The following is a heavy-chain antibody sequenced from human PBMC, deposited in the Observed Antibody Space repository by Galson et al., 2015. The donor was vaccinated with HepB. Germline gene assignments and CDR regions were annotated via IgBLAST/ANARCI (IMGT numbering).Heavy chain of an antibody. J-gene: IGHJ2*01. CDR1: GDSVSSNSAA. D-gene: IGHD6-19*01. Sequence: CAISGDSVSSNSAAWNWIRQSPSRGLKWLGRTYYRSKWYNDYAVSVKSRITINPDTSKNQFSLQLNSVTPEDTAVYYCARTPNPANPAVTGYWYFDLWGRGTLVTVSS. CDR3: ARTPNPANPAVTGYWYFDL. CDR2: TYYRSKWYN. V-gene: IGHV6-1*01.